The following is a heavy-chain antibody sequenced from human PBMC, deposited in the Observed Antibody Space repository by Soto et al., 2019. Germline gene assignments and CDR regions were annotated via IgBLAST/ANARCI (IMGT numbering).Heavy chain of an antibody. Sequence: SETRSLACTVSGGSISAYYWSWIRQPAGKGLEWIGRIYTSGSTSYNPSLKSRVTMSIDTSKNQFSVKLTSVTAADTAVYYCARDSGDYSAFDIWALGTMVT. D-gene: IGHD4-17*01. CDR3: ARDSGDYSAFDI. CDR2: IYTSGST. V-gene: IGHV4-4*07. J-gene: IGHJ3*02. CDR1: GGSISAYY.